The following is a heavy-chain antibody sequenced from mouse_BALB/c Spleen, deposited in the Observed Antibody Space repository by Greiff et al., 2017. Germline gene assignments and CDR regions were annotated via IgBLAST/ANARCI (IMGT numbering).Heavy chain of an antibody. Sequence: EVKVVESGGGLVQPGGSLRLSCATSGFTFTDYYMSWVRQPPGKALEWLGFIRNKANGYTTEYSASVKGRFTISRDNSQSILYLQMNTLRAEDSATYYCARDITTVVEAYYFDYWGQGTTLTVSS. V-gene: IGHV7-3*02. CDR3: ARDITTVVEAYYFDY. CDR2: IRNKANGYTT. CDR1: GFTFTDYY. J-gene: IGHJ2*01. D-gene: IGHD1-1*01.